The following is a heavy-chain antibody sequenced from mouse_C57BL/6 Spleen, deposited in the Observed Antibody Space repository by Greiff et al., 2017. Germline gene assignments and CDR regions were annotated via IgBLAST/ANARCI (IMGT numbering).Heavy chain of an antibody. CDR1: GFSLTSYG. Sequence: VMLVESGPGLVAPSQSLSITCTVSGFSLTSYGVDWVRQPPGKGLEWLGVIWGGGSTNYNSALMSRLSIRKDNSTRQVFLKMNRLQTDDTAMYYCASLTRNYDYAMDYWGQGTSGTVSA. CDR2: IWGGGST. D-gene: IGHD1-1*01. CDR3: ASLTRNYDYAMDY. J-gene: IGHJ4*01. V-gene: IGHV2-9*01.